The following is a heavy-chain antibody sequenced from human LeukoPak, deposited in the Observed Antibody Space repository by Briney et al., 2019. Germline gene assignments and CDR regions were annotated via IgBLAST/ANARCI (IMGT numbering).Heavy chain of an antibody. J-gene: IGHJ3*02. D-gene: IGHD3-22*01. V-gene: IGHV4-59*01. CDR2: IYYSGGT. CDR3: ASRARYYYDSSGAFDI. Sequence: TSETLSLTCTVSGGSISSYYWSWIRQPPGKGLEWIGYIYYSGGTNYNPSLKSRVTISVDTSKNQFSLKLSSVTAADTAVYYCASRARYYYDSSGAFDIWGQGTMVTVSS. CDR1: GGSISSYY.